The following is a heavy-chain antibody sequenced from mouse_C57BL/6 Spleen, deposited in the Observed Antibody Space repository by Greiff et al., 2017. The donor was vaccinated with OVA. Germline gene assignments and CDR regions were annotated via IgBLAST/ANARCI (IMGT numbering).Heavy chain of an antibody. CDR2: ISYSGST. V-gene: IGHV3-1*01. J-gene: IGHJ2*01. Sequence: EVQVVESGPGMVKPSQSLSLSCTVTGYSITSGYDWHWIRHFPGNKLEWMGYISYSGSTNYNPSLKSRISITHDTSKNHFFLKLNSVTTEDTATYYCARGGIYVDYWGQGTTLTVSS. CDR1: GYSITSGYD. CDR3: ARGGIYVDY.